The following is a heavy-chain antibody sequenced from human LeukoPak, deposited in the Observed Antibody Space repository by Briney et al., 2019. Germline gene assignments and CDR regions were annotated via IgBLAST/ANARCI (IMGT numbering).Heavy chain of an antibody. CDR2: ISYDGSNK. D-gene: IGHD2-2*01. V-gene: IGHV3-30*18. J-gene: IGHJ4*02. CDR1: GFTFSSYG. Sequence: GGSLRLSCAASGFTFSSYGMHCVRQAPGKGLEWVAVISYDGSNKYYADSVKGRFTISRDNSKNTLYLRMNSLRAEDTAVYYCAKDRGSCSSTSCYYLDYWGQGTLVTVSS. CDR3: AKDRGSCSSTSCYYLDY.